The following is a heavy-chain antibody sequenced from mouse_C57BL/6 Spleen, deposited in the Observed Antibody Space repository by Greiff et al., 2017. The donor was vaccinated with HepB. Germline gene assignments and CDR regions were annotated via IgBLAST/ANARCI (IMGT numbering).Heavy chain of an antibody. CDR3: AREGDYDRGGTMDY. J-gene: IGHJ4*01. D-gene: IGHD2-4*01. CDR2: IYPSDSET. V-gene: IGHV1-61*01. CDR1: GYTFTSYW. Sequence: QVQLQQPGAELVRPGSSVKLSCKASGYTFTSYWMDWVKQRPGQGLEWIGNIYPSDSETHYNQKFKDKATLTVDKSSSTAYMQLSSLTSEDSAVYYCAREGDYDRGGTMDYWGQGTSVTVSS.